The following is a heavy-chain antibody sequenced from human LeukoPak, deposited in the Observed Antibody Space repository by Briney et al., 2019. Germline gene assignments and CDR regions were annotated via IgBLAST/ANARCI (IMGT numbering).Heavy chain of an antibody. CDR2: IYPDDSDT. J-gene: IGHJ4*02. CDR1: GYSFTSYW. CDR3: ARRGPTTGTTSPSDY. V-gene: IGHV5-51*01. Sequence: GESLKISCKGSGYSFTSYWIDWVRQMPGKGLEWMGIIYPDDSDTRYSPSFQGQVTISADKSISTAYLQWSSLKASDTAMYYCARRGPTTGTTSPSDYWGQGTLVTVSS. D-gene: IGHD1-1*01.